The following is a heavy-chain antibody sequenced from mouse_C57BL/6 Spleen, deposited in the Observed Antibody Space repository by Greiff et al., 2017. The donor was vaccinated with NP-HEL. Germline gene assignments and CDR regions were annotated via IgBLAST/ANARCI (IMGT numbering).Heavy chain of an antibody. D-gene: IGHD1-1*01. J-gene: IGHJ1*03. CDR3: ARETDYYGSSSFWYFDV. CDR2: LYPGSGNT. CDR1: GYTFTDYY. V-gene: IGHV1-76*01. Sequence: VQLQQSGAELVRPGASVKLSCKASGYTFTDYYINWVKQRPGQGLEWIARLYPGSGNTSYNEKFKGKATLTAEKSSSTAYMQLSSLTSEDSAVYFCARETDYYGSSSFWYFDVWGTGTTVTVSS.